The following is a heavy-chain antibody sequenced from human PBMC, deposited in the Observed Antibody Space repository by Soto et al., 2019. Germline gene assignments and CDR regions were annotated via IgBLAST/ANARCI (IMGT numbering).Heavy chain of an antibody. J-gene: IGHJ4*02. D-gene: IGHD6-19*01. Sequence: QVQLVQSGAEVKKPGASVKVSCETSGYRFTDYYIHWVRQAPGQGLEWMGWINPNGGDTNYAQKFQDSVTMTRDTSINTAYMELSRLRSADTAVYYCARDDSYSGGWFLGCWGQGTLVTVSS. CDR3: ARDDSYSGGWFLGC. CDR2: INPNGGDT. CDR1: GYRFTDYY. V-gene: IGHV1-2*04.